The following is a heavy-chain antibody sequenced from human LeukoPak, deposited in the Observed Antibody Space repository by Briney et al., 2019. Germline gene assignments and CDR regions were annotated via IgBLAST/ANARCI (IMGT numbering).Heavy chain of an antibody. V-gene: IGHV3-74*03. J-gene: IGHJ4*02. Sequence: QPGGSLRLSCAASGFTFSSYRMHWVRQAPGKGLVWVSCIKSDGSSTTYADSVKGRFTISRDNAKNTLHPQMNSLRAEDTAVYYCARDSSSWYYDYWGQGTLVTVSS. CDR2: IKSDGSST. CDR3: ARDSSSWYYDY. D-gene: IGHD6-13*01. CDR1: GFTFSSYR.